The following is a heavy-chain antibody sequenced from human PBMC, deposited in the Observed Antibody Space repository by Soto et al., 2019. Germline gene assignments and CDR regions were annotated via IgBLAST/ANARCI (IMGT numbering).Heavy chain of an antibody. CDR3: TTVDPHEWELTDY. Sequence: GGSLRLSCAASGFTFSNAWMSWVRQAPGKGLEWVGRIKSKTDGGTTDYAAPVKGRFTISRDDSKNTLYLQMNSLKTEDTAVYYCTTVDPHEWELTDYWGQGTLVTVSS. V-gene: IGHV3-15*01. D-gene: IGHD1-26*01. J-gene: IGHJ4*02. CDR1: GFTFSNAW. CDR2: IKSKTDGGTT.